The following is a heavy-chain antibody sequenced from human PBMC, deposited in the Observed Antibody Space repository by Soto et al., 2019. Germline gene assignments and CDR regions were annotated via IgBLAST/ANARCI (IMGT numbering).Heavy chain of an antibody. D-gene: IGHD1-26*01. Sequence: LRLSCSASGFTFSDYGMSWVRQAPGKGLEWVSAISGSGSTFYADSVKGRFTISRDNSKNALYLQMNSLRAEDTAVYYCAKDYLRWAQSWGQGTLVTVSS. V-gene: IGHV3-23*01. CDR3: AKDYLRWAQS. J-gene: IGHJ5*02. CDR1: GFTFSDYG. CDR2: ISGSGST.